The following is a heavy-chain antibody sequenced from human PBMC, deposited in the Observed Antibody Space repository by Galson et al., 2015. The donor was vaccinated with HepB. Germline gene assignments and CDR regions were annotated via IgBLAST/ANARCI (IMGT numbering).Heavy chain of an antibody. CDR2: INADNGDT. Sequence: SVKVSCKASGYTFTSYAMHWVRQAPGQRLEWMGWINADNGDTKYSQKFQGRVTITRDTSAGTAYMELSSLRSADTAVYYCTRENNDYYNSYMDVWGKGTTVTVSS. CDR3: TRENNDYYNSYMDV. V-gene: IGHV1-3*01. CDR1: GYTFTSYA. D-gene: IGHD1/OR15-1a*01. J-gene: IGHJ6*03.